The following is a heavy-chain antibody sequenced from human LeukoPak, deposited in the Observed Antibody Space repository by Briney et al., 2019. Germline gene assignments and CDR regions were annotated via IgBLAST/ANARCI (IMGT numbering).Heavy chain of an antibody. CDR1: GYTFTGYY. CDR2: INPNSGGT. V-gene: IGHV1-2*02. J-gene: IGHJ4*02. CDR3: ARGHGSGSP. Sequence: ASATVSCKASGYTFTGYYIHWVGQAPGQGLEWMGWINPNSGGTNYTPTFQGRVTMTRDTSISTAYMELSRLTSDDTAVYYCARGHGSGSPWGQGTLVTVSS. D-gene: IGHD3-10*01.